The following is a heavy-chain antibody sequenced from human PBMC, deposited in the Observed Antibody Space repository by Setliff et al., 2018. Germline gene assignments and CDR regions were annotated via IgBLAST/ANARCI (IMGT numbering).Heavy chain of an antibody. V-gene: IGHV1-69*13. D-gene: IGHD2-2*01. CDR2: IIPLFGTT. Sequence: SVKVSCKASGGNYNNYAINWVRQAPGQGLEWVGRIIPLFGTTNLAQEFQGRVTMTADESTETTYMDLTSLRSEDTAVYYCARGYQVTPPRADAFDIWGQGTLVTVSS. J-gene: IGHJ3*02. CDR1: GGNYNNYA. CDR3: ARGYQVTPPRADAFDI.